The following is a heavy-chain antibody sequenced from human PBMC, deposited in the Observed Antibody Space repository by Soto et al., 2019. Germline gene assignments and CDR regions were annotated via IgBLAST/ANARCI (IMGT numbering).Heavy chain of an antibody. CDR1: GGTFSSYA. D-gene: IGHD6-6*01. CDR3: ARDGLSQLFGDNWFDP. J-gene: IGHJ5*02. Sequence: QVQLVQSGAEVKKPGSSVKVSCKASGGTFSSYAISWVRQAPGQGLEWMGGIIPIFGTANYAQQFQGRVTITADESASTADRELSSLSSEDTAVYYCARDGLSQLFGDNWFDPWGQGTLVTVSS. CDR2: IIPIFGTA. V-gene: IGHV1-69*12.